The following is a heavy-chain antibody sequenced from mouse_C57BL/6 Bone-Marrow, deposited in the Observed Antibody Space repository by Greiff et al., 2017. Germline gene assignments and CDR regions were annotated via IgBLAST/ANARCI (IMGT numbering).Heavy chain of an antibody. V-gene: IGHV1-81*01. D-gene: IGHD2-5*01. CDR2: IYPRSGNT. CDR3: AGGCYSNDDGYFDV. Sequence: VKLVESGAELVRPGASVKLSCKASGYTFTSYGISWVKQRTGQGLEWIGEIYPRSGNTYYNEKFKGKATLTADKSSITAYMELRSLTSEDSAVYFCAGGCYSNDDGYFDVWGTGTTVTVSS. J-gene: IGHJ1*03. CDR1: GYTFTSYG.